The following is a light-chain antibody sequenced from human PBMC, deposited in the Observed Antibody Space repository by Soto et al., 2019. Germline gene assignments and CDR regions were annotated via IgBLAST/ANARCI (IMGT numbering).Light chain of an antibody. CDR3: QSYDSSLIAYV. CDR2: GNN. Sequence: QSVLTQPPSVSGAPGQRVTISCTGASANIGAGYDVHWYQQLPGTAPKLLIYGNNNRPSGVPDRFPGSRSGTSASLAITGLQAEDEADYYCQSYDSSLIAYVFGTGTKVTVL. J-gene: IGLJ1*01. CDR1: SANIGAGYD. V-gene: IGLV1-40*01.